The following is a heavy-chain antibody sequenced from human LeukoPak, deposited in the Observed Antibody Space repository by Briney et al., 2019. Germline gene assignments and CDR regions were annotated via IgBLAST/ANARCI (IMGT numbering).Heavy chain of an antibody. CDR2: ISGSGGST. J-gene: IGHJ4*02. D-gene: IGHD3-22*01. CDR3: ARDVPYYYDSSGYRY. Sequence: GGSLRLSCAASGFTFSSYAMSWVRQAPGKGLEWVSAISGSGGSTYYADSVKGRFTISRDNSKNTLYLQMNSLRAEDTAVYYCARDVPYYYDSSGYRYWGQGTLVTVSS. CDR1: GFTFSSYA. V-gene: IGHV3-23*01.